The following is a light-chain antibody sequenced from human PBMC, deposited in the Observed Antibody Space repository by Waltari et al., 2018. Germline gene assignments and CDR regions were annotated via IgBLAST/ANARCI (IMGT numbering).Light chain of an antibody. CDR2: DLT. CDR1: NSDSGSYSY. CDR3: SSYTGRGTVI. Sequence: QSVLTQPASVSGSPGQPITISCTGTNSDSGSYSYVSWYQQYPGKAPKLIIYDLTERPSGVSTRFSGSKSGNTASLTISGLQADDEADYFCSSYTGRGTVIFGRGTMVTVL. V-gene: IGLV2-14*01. J-gene: IGLJ2*01.